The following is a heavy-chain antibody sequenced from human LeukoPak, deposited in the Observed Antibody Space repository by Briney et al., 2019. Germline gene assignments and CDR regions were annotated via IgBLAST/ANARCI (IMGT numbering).Heavy chain of an antibody. V-gene: IGHV3-9*03. CDR2: ISWNSGSI. Sequence: PGGSLRLSCAASGFTFSSYSMNWVRQAPGKGLEWVSGISWNSGSIGYADSVKGRFTISRDNAKNSLYLQMNSLRAEDMALYYCAKDHYGDYQMAFDIWGQGTMVTVSS. CDR3: AKDHYGDYQMAFDI. J-gene: IGHJ3*02. CDR1: GFTFSSYS. D-gene: IGHD4-17*01.